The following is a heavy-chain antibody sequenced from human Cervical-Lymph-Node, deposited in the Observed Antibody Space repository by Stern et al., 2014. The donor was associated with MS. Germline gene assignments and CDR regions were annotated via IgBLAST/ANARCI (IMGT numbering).Heavy chain of an antibody. CDR3: ARDCRLRYFDNYGMDV. CDR1: GGSISSGSYY. D-gene: IGHD3-9*01. J-gene: IGHJ6*02. CDR2: IYTSGST. V-gene: IGHV4-61*02. Sequence: QVQLQGSGPGLVKPSQTLSLTCTVSGGSISSGSYYWSWIRQPAGKGLEXIGRIYTSGSTNYNPSLQGRVTISVDTSKNQFSLRLSSVTAADTAVYYCARDCRLRYFDNYGMDVWGQGTTVTVSS.